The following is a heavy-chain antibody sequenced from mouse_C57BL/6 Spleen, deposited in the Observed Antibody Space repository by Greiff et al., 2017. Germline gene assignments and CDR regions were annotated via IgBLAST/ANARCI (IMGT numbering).Heavy chain of an antibody. Sequence: VQLQQSGAELVRPGSSVKLSCTASGYTFTSYWMHWVKQRPIQGLEWIGNIDPSDSETYYNQKFKDKATLTEDKSSSTAYMQLSSLTSEDSAVYYCARDDSSGYGFAYWGQGTLVTVSA. V-gene: IGHV1-52*01. CDR1: GYTFTSYW. J-gene: IGHJ3*01. D-gene: IGHD3-2*02. CDR3: ARDDSSGYGFAY. CDR2: IDPSDSET.